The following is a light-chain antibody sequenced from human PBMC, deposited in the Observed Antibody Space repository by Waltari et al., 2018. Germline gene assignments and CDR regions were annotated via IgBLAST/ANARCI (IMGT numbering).Light chain of an antibody. Sequence: EIVMTQSPATLSVSPGERATLSCRASQSVRSNIAWYQQKPGQAPRLLIYGASTRATGIPARFSGSGSGTEFTLTISSLQSEDFALYYCQQYNNWPPYTFGQGTKLEIK. V-gene: IGKV3-15*01. J-gene: IGKJ2*01. CDR2: GAS. CDR1: QSVRSN. CDR3: QQYNNWPPYT.